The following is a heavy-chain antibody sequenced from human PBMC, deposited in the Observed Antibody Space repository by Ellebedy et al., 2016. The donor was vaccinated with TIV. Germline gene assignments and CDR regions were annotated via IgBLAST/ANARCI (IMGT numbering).Heavy chain of an antibody. Sequence: GESLKISCQGSGYSFVSFYINWVRQTPGKGLEWLGHIDPTDSFTRYSPSFQGHVTISIDKSTSTAYLQWSSLQASDSGIYYCAKRGWSLNGHYFYGMDVWGLGTSVSVSS. CDR1: GYSFVSFY. D-gene: IGHD2-15*01. V-gene: IGHV5-10-1*01. CDR3: AKRGWSLNGHYFYGMDV. J-gene: IGHJ6*02. CDR2: IDPTDSFT.